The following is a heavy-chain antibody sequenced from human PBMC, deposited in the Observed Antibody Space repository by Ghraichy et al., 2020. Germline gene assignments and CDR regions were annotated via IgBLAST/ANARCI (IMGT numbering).Heavy chain of an antibody. CDR2: IWYDGSNK. CDR1: GSTFTPYG. Sequence: GGSLRLSCVASGSTFTPYGMNWVRQAPGKGLEWVALIWYDGSNKYYADSVKGRFTISRDNSKNTLSLQMNSLRADDTAVYYCARRQEDAFDIWVQGTVVPVSS. CDR3: ARRQEDAFDI. J-gene: IGHJ3*02. V-gene: IGHV3-33*01.